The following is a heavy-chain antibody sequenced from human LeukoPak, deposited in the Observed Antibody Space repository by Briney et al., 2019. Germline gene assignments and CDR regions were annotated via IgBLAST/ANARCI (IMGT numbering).Heavy chain of an antibody. CDR3: ATDHRSTDLAYCGGGCYKAAFDA. Sequence: ASVKVSCKASGYTFTSYYMHWVRQAPGQGLEWMGLINPTGGSTGYAQKFQGRVTMTRDMSTSTVYMELSSLRSEDTAVYYCATDHRSTDLAYCGGGCYKAAFDAWGQGTLVTVSS. D-gene: IGHD2-21*02. J-gene: IGHJ3*01. CDR1: GYTFTSYY. CDR2: INPTGGST. V-gene: IGHV1-46*01.